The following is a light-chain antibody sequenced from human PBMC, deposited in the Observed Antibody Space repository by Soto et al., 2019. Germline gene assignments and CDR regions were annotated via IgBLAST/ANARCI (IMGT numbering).Light chain of an antibody. J-gene: IGKJ4*01. CDR3: QQSFSTPQT. CDR2: VAS. CDR1: QSINIY. Sequence: DIQMTQSPSSLSASVGESVTITCRASQSINIYLSWYQQKPGKAPKLLINVASTLQGGVPSRFSGSGSGTEFTLAISRLQPEDSATYYCQQSFSTPQTFGGGTRVEIK. V-gene: IGKV1-39*01.